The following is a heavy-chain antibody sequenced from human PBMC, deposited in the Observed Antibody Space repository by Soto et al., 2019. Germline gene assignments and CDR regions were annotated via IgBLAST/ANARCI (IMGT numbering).Heavy chain of an antibody. CDR2: IIPIFNTA. V-gene: IGHV1-69*06. J-gene: IGHJ6*02. D-gene: IGHD2-2*01. Sequence: SVRFSCKASGGTSSNYAISRVRQAPGQGLEWMGGIIPIFNTANYAQKFQGRVTITADKSTSTAYMELSSLRSEDTAVYYCARGLVVPAGIRYYYYGMDVWGQGTTVTVSS. CDR1: GGTSSNYA. CDR3: ARGLVVPAGIRYYYYGMDV.